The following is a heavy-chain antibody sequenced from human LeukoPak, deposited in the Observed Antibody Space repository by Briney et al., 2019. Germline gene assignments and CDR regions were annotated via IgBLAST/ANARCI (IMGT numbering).Heavy chain of an antibody. D-gene: IGHD7-27*01. Sequence: SETLSLTCTVSGGSISSYYWSWIRQPPGKGLEWIGYIYDSGSTNYNPSLKSRVTISVDTSKNQFSLKLSSVTAADAAVYYCARGGANWGAHFYFDLWGRGTLVAVSS. CDR2: IYDSGST. J-gene: IGHJ2*01. CDR3: ARGGANWGAHFYFDL. V-gene: IGHV4-59*01. CDR1: GGSISSYY.